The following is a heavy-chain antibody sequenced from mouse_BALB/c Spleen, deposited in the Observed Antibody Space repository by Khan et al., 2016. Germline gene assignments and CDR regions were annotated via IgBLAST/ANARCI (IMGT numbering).Heavy chain of an antibody. D-gene: IGHD2-14*01. CDR2: FHPGSGGT. J-gene: IGHJ3*01. CDR3: TNRYEAWFTY. V-gene: IGHV1-15*01. Sequence: QVQLQQSGAELVRPGASVKLSCKALGYTFTDYEMHWVRQTPVHGLEWIGGFHPGSGGTAYNQRFTGKATLTDDKSSSTAYMELSSLTSEDSAVYYCTNRYEAWFTYWGQGTLVTVSA. CDR1: GYTFTDYE.